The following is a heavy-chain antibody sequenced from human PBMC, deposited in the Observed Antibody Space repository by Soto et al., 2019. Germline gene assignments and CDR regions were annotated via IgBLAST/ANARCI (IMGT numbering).Heavy chain of an antibody. D-gene: IGHD5-18*01. CDR1: GYTFTSYA. CDR3: AREGYSYGYGGNLGY. Sequence: QVQLVQSGAEVKKPGASVKVSCKASGYTFTSYAMHWVRQAPGQRLEWMGWINAGNGNTKYSQKFQGRVTIXXDXSXXTAYMELSSRRSEDTAVYYCAREGYSYGYGGNLGYWGQGTLVTVSS. CDR2: INAGNGNT. V-gene: IGHV1-3*01. J-gene: IGHJ4*02.